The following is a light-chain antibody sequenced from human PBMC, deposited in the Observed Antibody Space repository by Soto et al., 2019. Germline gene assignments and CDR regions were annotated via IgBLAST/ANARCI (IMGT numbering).Light chain of an antibody. CDR3: QHYNTYSRT. Sequence: DIQMTQSPSSLSASVGDRVTITCQASQDISNSLNWYQHKPGKAPKLLIYDASNLERGVPSRFSGSGSGTYFSFTISSLQPDDFATYYCQHYNTYSRTFGQGTKVEIK. J-gene: IGKJ1*01. CDR1: QDISNS. CDR2: DAS. V-gene: IGKV1-33*01.